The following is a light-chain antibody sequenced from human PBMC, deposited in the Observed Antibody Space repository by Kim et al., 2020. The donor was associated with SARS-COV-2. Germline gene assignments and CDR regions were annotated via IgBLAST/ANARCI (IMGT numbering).Light chain of an antibody. CDR3: GTWDSSLSAWV. J-gene: IGLJ3*02. CDR2: DNN. V-gene: IGLV1-51*01. CDR1: SSNIGNNF. Sequence: QSVLTQPPSVSAAPGQRVTISCSGGSSNIGNNFVSWYQQLPGTAPRLLIYDNNERPSGIPDRFSGSKYGTSATLAITGLQTGDEADYYCGTWDSSLSAWVFGGGTQLTVL.